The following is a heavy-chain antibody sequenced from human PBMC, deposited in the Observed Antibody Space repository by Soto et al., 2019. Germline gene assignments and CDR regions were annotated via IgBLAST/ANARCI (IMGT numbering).Heavy chain of an antibody. D-gene: IGHD1-1*01. Sequence: EVQLLESGGGLVQPGGSLRLSCAASGFTFSTYAMNWVRQAPGNGLEGVSDMSGSGGSIHYADAVKGRLTLSRDNAKNTLYMQMNSMRDEDTAVYHCVKGYWKGDVWGQGTTVNVSS. J-gene: IGHJ6*02. V-gene: IGHV3-23*01. CDR2: MSGSGGSI. CDR1: GFTFSTYA. CDR3: VKGYWKGDV.